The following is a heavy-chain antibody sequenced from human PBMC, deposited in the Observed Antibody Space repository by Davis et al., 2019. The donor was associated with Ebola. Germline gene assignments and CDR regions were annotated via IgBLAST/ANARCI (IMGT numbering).Heavy chain of an antibody. D-gene: IGHD3-9*01. Sequence: SETLSLTCTVSGGSISSYYWSWIRQPPGKGLEWIGSIYYSGSTYYNPSLKSRVTISVDTSKNQFSLKLSSVTAADTAVYYCARGPFDDILTGYYWNFDYWGQGTLVTVSS. CDR1: GGSISSYY. V-gene: IGHV4-59*12. CDR2: IYYSGST. J-gene: IGHJ4*02. CDR3: ARGPFDDILTGYYWNFDY.